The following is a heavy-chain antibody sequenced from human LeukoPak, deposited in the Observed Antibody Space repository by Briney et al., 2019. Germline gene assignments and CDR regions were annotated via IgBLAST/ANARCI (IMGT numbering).Heavy chain of an antibody. D-gene: IGHD3-16*01. Sequence: GGSLRLSCAASGLTFSNAWMSWLRQAPGKGLEWVAHIKQDASEKYYVDSVKDRFIISRDNSKNSLDLHMNRLRAEDTAVYYCARANVNAFDYWGQGTLVTVSS. J-gene: IGHJ4*02. CDR1: GLTFSNAW. V-gene: IGHV3-7*01. CDR2: IKQDASEK. CDR3: ARANVNAFDY.